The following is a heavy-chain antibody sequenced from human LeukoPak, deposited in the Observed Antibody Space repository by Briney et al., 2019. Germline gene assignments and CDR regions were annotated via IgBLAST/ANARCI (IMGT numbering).Heavy chain of an antibody. J-gene: IGHJ4*02. CDR1: GYTFNTYG. Sequence: ASVKVSCRASGYTFNTYGFNWVRQAPGHGREGVGWFNTDTGNTNYAQNLQGRVTMTRDTSTGTAYMELKSLTSDDTAVYYCARKGCTGDCYILDYWGQGTLVTVSS. CDR2: FNTDTGNT. D-gene: IGHD2-21*02. V-gene: IGHV1-18*01. CDR3: ARKGCTGDCYILDY.